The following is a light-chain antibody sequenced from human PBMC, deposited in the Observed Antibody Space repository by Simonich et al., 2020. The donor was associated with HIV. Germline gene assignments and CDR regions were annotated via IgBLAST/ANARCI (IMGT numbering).Light chain of an antibody. CDR1: QSVLSSSNNKNY. CDR3: QQYYTTPQT. Sequence: DIVMTQFPDSLAVSLGERATINCKSSQSVLSSSNNKNYLAWYQQKPGQPPKLLIYWASARESGVPDRFRGSGSGTDFTLTISSLQAEDVAVYYCQQYYTTPQTFGQGTNLEIK. V-gene: IGKV4-1*01. J-gene: IGKJ2*01. CDR2: WAS.